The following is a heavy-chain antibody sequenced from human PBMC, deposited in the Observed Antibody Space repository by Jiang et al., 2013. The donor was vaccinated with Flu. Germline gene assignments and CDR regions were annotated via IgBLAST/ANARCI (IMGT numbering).Heavy chain of an antibody. D-gene: IGHD4-23*01. CDR1: GYTFTSYD. J-gene: IGHJ5*02. CDR2: MNPNSGNT. V-gene: IGHV1-8*01. Sequence: SGAEVKKPGASVKVSCKASGYTFTSYDINWVRQATGQGLEWMGWMNPNSGNTGYAQKFQGRVTMTRNTSISTAYMELSSLRSEDTAVYYCARDTPFYAYGGNSRWFDPWGQGTLVTVSS. CDR3: ARDTPFYAYGGNSRWFDP.